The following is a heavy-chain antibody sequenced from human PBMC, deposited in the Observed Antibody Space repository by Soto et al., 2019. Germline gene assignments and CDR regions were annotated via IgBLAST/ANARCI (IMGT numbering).Heavy chain of an antibody. CDR2: IIPNFDTP. Sequence: QVQLVQSGAEVKKPGSSVKLSCKASGDSFNTFAVTWVQQAPGQGLEWMGGIIPNFDTPNYAQKFQGRVTIIADKSTSTPYMELSSLRSEDTAVYYCARQYYDSSGYYLWYFDYWGQGTLVTVSS. J-gene: IGHJ4*02. D-gene: IGHD3-22*01. CDR1: GDSFNTFA. V-gene: IGHV1-69*06. CDR3: ARQYYDSSGYYLWYFDY.